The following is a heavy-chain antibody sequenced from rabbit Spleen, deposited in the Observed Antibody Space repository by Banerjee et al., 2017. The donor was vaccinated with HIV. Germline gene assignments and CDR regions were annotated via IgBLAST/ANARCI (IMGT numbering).Heavy chain of an antibody. J-gene: IGHJ4*01. CDR3: MRDIGNGYYYFDL. CDR1: GFSFSSSYY. CDR2: IYADRSGST. D-gene: IGHD1-1*01. Sequence: QSLEESGGDLVKPEGSLTLTCTASGFSFSSSYYMCWVRQAPGKGPECIACIYADRSGSTYYASWAKGRFTISKTSTTVDLKMTSLTAADTATYFCMRDIGNGYYYFDLWGPGTLVTVS. V-gene: IGHV1S40*01.